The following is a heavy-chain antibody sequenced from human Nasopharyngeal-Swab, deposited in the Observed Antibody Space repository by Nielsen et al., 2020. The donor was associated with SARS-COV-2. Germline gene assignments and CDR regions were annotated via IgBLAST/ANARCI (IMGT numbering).Heavy chain of an antibody. CDR1: GSTFSSYW. CDR3: ARDLAGRDSG. D-gene: IGHD2-21*02. Sequence: GGSLRLSCAASGSTFSSYWMHWVRQAPGKGLMWVSRTNEDGSITNYADSVKGRFTISRDNAKNTLYLQMNSLRADDTALYYCARDLAGRDSGWGQGTLVTVSS. CDR2: TNEDGSIT. V-gene: IGHV3-74*01. J-gene: IGHJ4*02.